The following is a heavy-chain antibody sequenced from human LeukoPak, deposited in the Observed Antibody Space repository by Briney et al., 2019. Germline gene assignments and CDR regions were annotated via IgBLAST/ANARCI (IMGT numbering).Heavy chain of an antibody. J-gene: IGHJ4*02. CDR3: VQDSYAISSSGSTFAS. Sequence: PGGSLRLSCAGSGFTFSSYWMNWVRQAPGKGLEWVAIIKKDGNEAFYVDSVKGRFTISRDNVENSLYLQMNSLRVEDTAVYYCVQDSYAISSSGSTFASWGQGTLVTVSS. CDR1: GFTFSSYW. CDR2: IKKDGNEA. D-gene: IGHD2-2*01. V-gene: IGHV3-7*01.